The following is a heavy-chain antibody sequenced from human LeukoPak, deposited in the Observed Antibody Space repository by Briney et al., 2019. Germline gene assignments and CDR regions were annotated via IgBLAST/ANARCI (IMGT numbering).Heavy chain of an antibody. CDR2: IIPIFGTA. CDR1: GGTFSSYA. V-gene: IGHV1-69*13. CDR3: ARACSSGFNWFDP. Sequence: SVKVSCKASGGTFSSYAISWVRQAPGQGLEWMGGIIPIFGTANYAQKFQGRVTITADESTSTAYMELSSLRSEDTAVYYCARACSSGFNWFDPWGQGTLVTVSS. J-gene: IGHJ5*02. D-gene: IGHD6-19*01.